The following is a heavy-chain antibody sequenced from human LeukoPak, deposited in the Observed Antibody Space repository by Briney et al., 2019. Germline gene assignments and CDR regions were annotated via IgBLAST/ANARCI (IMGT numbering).Heavy chain of an antibody. CDR2: ISYSGST. CDR3: ARGSLAGAYCSGDCFPLFDY. V-gene: IGHV4-59*08. J-gene: IGHJ4*02. Sequence: PSETLSLTCSVSGGSISSYYWSWIRQPPGKGLEWIGYISYSGSTKYNPSLKSRVTISVDTSKNQFSLKVSSVTAADTAVYYCARGSLAGAYCSGDCFPLFDYWGQGTLVTVSS. D-gene: IGHD2-21*02. CDR1: GGSISSYY.